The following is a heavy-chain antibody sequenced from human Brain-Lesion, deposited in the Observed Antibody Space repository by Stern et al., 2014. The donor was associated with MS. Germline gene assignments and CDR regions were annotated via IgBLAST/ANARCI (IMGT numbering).Heavy chain of an antibody. Sequence: KESGPGLVKPSEPLSLTCTVSGGSISSSTYYWAWIRQPPGKGLEWIGNIYYSGFTYYNPSLKSRVTISVDMSKNQFSLKLSSVTAADTAIYYCARHDSVPRPSQLYSARDRGPGYFDYWGQGTLVTVSS. D-gene: IGHD1-26*01. CDR3: ARHDSVPRPSQLYSARDRGPGYFDY. CDR2: IYYSGFT. V-gene: IGHV4-39*01. CDR1: GGSISSSTYY. J-gene: IGHJ4*02.